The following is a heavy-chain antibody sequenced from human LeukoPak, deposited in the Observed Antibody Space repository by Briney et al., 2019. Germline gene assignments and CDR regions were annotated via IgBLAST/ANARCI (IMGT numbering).Heavy chain of an antibody. V-gene: IGHV4-4*07. D-gene: IGHD3-16*01. CDR3: ARVGDYALKD. J-gene: IGHJ4*02. CDR1: GASISNYY. Sequence: PSETLSLTCSVSGASISNYYWSWIRQPAGKGLELIGLFYNSGSTNCNPSLKGRVTMSVDTSKNQFSLKLSSVTAADTAVYYCARVGDYALKDWGQGTLVTVSS. CDR2: FYNSGST.